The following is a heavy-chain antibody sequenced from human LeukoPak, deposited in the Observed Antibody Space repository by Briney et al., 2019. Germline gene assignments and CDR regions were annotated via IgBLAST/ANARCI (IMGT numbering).Heavy chain of an antibody. V-gene: IGHV4-30-4*08. CDR2: IYYSGST. Sequence: PSQTLSLTCTVSGGSISSGDYYWSWIRQPPGKGLEWIGYIYYSGSTYYNPSLKSRVTISVDMSKNQFSLKLSSVTAADTAVYYCARVPVGLLWFGELSEVFYFDYWGQGTLVTVSS. CDR3: ARVPVGLLWFGELSEVFYFDY. D-gene: IGHD3-10*01. CDR1: GGSISSGDYY. J-gene: IGHJ4*02.